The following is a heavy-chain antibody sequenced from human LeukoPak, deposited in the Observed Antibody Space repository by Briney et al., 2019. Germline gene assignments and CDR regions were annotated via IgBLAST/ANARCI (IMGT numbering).Heavy chain of an antibody. J-gene: IGHJ3*02. Sequence: ASVKVSCKTSGYSENFYGITWVRQVAGQGLEWMGWINPNSGGTIYAQKFQGRVTMTRDTSISTAYMELSSLRSDDTALYYCARVASTTRRHDAFDIWGQGTLVTVSS. D-gene: IGHD1-1*01. CDR2: INPNSGGT. CDR3: ARVASTTRRHDAFDI. CDR1: GYSENFYG. V-gene: IGHV1-2*02.